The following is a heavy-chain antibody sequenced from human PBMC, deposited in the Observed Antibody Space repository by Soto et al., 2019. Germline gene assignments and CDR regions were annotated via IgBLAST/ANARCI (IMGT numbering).Heavy chain of an antibody. J-gene: IGHJ3*01. CDR3: TREASTWGFAFDL. CDR1: GYTFSNYA. V-gene: IGHV3-23*01. CDR2: IFGSGAPT. Sequence: EVQLLESGGGLVQPGGSLRLSCAASGYTFSNYAMSWVRQAPGKGLQWVSTIFGSGAPTHYADSVKGRFAISRDNSNNTLFLQMNSLKDEDKAVYYCTREASTWGFAFDLWGQGTRVAVSS. D-gene: IGHD3-16*01.